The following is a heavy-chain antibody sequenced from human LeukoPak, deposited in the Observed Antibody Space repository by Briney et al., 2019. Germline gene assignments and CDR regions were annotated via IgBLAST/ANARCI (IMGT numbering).Heavy chain of an antibody. CDR1: GGSFSGYY. D-gene: IGHD3-10*01. CDR2: INHSGST. Sequence: SETLSLTCAVYGGSFSGYYWSWIRQPPGKGLEWIGEINHSGSTNYNPSLKSRVTISVDTSKNQFSLKLSSVTAADTAVYYYARGVLRPMVRGVTIDYWGQGTLVTVSS. CDR3: ARGVLRPMVRGVTIDY. J-gene: IGHJ4*02. V-gene: IGHV4-34*01.